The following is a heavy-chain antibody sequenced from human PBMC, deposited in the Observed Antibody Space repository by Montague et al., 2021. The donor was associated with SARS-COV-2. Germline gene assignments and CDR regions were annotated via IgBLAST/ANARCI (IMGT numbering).Heavy chain of an antibody. J-gene: IGHJ4*02. CDR1: GXSITSYY. CDR3: VRDGGNWYYFDY. CDR2: IYASGST. D-gene: IGHD3-16*01. V-gene: IGHV4-4*07. Sequence: SETLSLTCSISGXSITSYYWSWVRQPAGKGLEWIGHIYASGSTNYSPSLKSRVRLSIDNPKNQFSLKLESLTAADTVVYYCVRDGGNWYYFDYWGQGALVTVSS.